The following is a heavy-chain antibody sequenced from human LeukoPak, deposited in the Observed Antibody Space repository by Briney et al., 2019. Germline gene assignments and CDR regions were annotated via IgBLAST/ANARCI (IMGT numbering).Heavy chain of an antibody. CDR3: ARNVGSGLDY. CDR2: INPTGGST. V-gene: IGHV1-46*01. D-gene: IGHD1-1*01. Sequence: GASVKISCRASGYTFTTYYLHWVRQAPGQGLEWRGFINPTGGSTSYAQRFQGRVTMTRDTSTSTVYVELSSLRAEDTAVYYCARNVGSGLDYWGKGTLVAVSS. CDR1: GYTFTTYY. J-gene: IGHJ4*02.